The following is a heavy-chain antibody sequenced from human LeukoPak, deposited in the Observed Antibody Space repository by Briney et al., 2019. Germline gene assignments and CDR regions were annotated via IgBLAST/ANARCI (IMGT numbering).Heavy chain of an antibody. CDR3: ARRGLYGDYWIDY. V-gene: IGHV3-7*03. D-gene: IGHD4-17*01. CDR1: GFTFSSYW. CDR2: IKQDGSEK. J-gene: IGHJ4*02. Sequence: GGSLRLSCAASGFTFSSYWMSWVRQAPGKGLEWVANIKQDGSEKYYVDSVKGRFTISRGNAKNSLYLQMNSLRSEDTAVYYCARRGLYGDYWIDYWGQGTLVTVSS.